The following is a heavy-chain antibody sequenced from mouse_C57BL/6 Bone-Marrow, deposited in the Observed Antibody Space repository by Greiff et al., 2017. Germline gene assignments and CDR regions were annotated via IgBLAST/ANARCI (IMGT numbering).Heavy chain of an antibody. D-gene: IGHD2-4*01. CDR3: ARPYDYDRAWFAY. CDR1: GYAFSSSW. CDR2: IYPGDGDT. Sequence: VQLQESGPELVKPGASVKISCKASGYAFSSSWMNWVKQRPGKGLEWIGRIYPGDGDTNYNGKFKGKATLTADKSSSTAYMQLSSLTSEDSAVYFCARPYDYDRAWFAYGGQGTLVTVSA. J-gene: IGHJ3*01. V-gene: IGHV1-82*01.